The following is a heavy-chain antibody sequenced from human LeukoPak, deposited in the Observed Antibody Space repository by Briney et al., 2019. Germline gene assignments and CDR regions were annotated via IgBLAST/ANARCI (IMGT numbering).Heavy chain of an antibody. CDR1: SYTFTSCG. J-gene: IGHJ3*01. CDR3: ARDQRPLDL. V-gene: IGHV1-18*01. CDR2: ISGYNGDT. Sequence: ASVKVSCKASSYTFTSCGISWLRQAPGQGLEWMGWISGYNGDTKYSQKFQGRVSMTTDTSTTTAYMELRNLRSDDTAVYYCARDQRPLDLWGQGTMVSVSS.